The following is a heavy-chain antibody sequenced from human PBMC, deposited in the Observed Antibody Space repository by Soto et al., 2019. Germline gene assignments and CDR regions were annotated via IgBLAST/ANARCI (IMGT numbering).Heavy chain of an antibody. J-gene: IGHJ4*02. CDR1: GFTFSSYG. V-gene: IGHV3-30*03. Sequence: QVQLVESGGGVVQPGRSLRLSCAASGFTFSSYGMHWVRQAPGKGLEWVAVISYDGSNKYYADSVKGRFTISRDNSKNAMYLQMNSLKTEDTAVYYCAIGGRVGAMYPFDYWGQGTLVTVSS. CDR3: AIGGRVGAMYPFDY. D-gene: IGHD1-26*01. CDR2: ISYDGSNK.